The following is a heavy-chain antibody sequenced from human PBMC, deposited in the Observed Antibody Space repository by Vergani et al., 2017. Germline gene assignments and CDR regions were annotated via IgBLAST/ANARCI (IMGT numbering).Heavy chain of an antibody. J-gene: IGHJ3*02. CDR1: GFTFTTYA. Sequence: EVQLLESGGGLVQPGGSLRLSCAASGFTFTTYAMSWVRQAPGKGLEWVSAISASVTTYYADSVKGRFTISRDNAKNSLYLQMNSLRAEDTAVYHCARPTAPGDYDALDIWGQGTMVTVSS. CDR3: ARPTAPGDYDALDI. CDR2: ISASVTT. D-gene: IGHD4-17*01. V-gene: IGHV3-23*01.